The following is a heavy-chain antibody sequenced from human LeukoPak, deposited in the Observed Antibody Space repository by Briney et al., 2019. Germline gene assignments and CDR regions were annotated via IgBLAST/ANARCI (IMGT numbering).Heavy chain of an antibody. Sequence: PGGSLRLSCAASGFTFSTYTMNWVRQAPGKGLEWVSFISSSSSYMYYADSVKGRFTISRDNTKKSLYLQMNSLRAEDTAVYYCARDFSGYDYNIAYWGQGTPVAVSS. CDR3: ARDFSGYDYNIAY. D-gene: IGHD5-12*01. CDR2: ISSSSSYM. V-gene: IGHV3-21*01. J-gene: IGHJ4*02. CDR1: GFTFSTYT.